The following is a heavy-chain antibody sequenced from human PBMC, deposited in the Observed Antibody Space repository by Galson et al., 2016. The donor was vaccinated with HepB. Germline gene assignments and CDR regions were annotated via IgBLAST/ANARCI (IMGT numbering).Heavy chain of an antibody. V-gene: IGHV1-18*04. D-gene: IGHD1-26*01. J-gene: IGHJ4*02. Sequence: NYGISWVRQAPGQGLEWMGWISGYNGNTYYARNVQGRVTLTTETSTSTAYMEVRSLRSDDTAVYYCARDRGAREPFDYWGQGTLVTVSS. CDR3: ARDRGAREPFDY. CDR1: NYG. CDR2: ISGYNGNT.